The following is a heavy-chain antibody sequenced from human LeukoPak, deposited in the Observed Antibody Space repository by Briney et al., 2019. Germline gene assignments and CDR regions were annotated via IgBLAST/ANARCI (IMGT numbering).Heavy chain of an antibody. CDR1: GGSISSGSYS. CDR2: IYTSGST. Sequence: SETLSLTCTVSGGSISSGSYSWSWIRQPAGKGLEWIGRIYTSGSTNYNPSLKSRVTISLDTSKNQFSLKLSSVTAADTAVYYCANSIDFDYGDYYFDYWGQGALVTISS. D-gene: IGHD4-17*01. V-gene: IGHV4-61*02. CDR3: ANSIDFDYGDYYFDY. J-gene: IGHJ4*02.